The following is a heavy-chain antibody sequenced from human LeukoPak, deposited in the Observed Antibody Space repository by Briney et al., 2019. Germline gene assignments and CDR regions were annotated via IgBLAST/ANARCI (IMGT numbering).Heavy chain of an antibody. J-gene: IGHJ6*03. CDR2: MNPNSGNT. CDR1: GYTFTSYD. D-gene: IGHD3-16*01. Sequence: GASVKVSCKPSGYTFTSYDINWVRQATGQGLEWMGWMNPNSGNTGYAQKFQGRVTMTRNTSISTAYMELSSLRSEDTAVYYCARGRGGFYHYYYMDVWGRGTTVTVSS. V-gene: IGHV1-8*01. CDR3: ARGRGGFYHYYYMDV.